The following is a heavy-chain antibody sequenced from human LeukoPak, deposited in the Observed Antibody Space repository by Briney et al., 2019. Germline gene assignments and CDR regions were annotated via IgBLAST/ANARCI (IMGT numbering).Heavy chain of an antibody. V-gene: IGHV3-21*01. CDR3: ARNTITGYYHGMDV. J-gene: IGHJ6*02. CDR2: ISSSSTYI. CDR1: GFTFSSYS. D-gene: IGHD3-10*01. Sequence: GGSLRLSCAASGFTFSSYSMNWVRQAPGKGLEWVSSISSSSTYIYYADSVKGRFTISRDNAKNSLYLQMNSLRAEDTAVFYCARNTITGYYHGMDVWGQGTTVTVSS.